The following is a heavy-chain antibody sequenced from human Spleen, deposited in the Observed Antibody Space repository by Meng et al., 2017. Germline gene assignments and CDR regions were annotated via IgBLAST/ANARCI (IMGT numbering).Heavy chain of an antibody. D-gene: IGHD7-27*01. V-gene: IGHV3-7*01. CDR3: ARDLDDNWGNYYYSYGLDV. J-gene: IGHJ6*02. Sequence: GGFLRLSCAAPGFSFIYQWMSWFRQAPGKGLEWVANIKPESIEKYYVDSLRGRFTISRENTKNPLYLQMNSLRAEDTALYYCARDLDDNWGNYYYSYGLDVWGQGTTVTVSS. CDR1: GFSFIYQW. CDR2: IKPESIEK.